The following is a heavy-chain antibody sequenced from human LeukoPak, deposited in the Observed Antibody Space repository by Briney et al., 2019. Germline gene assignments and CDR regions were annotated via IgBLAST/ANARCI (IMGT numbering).Heavy chain of an antibody. V-gene: IGHV3-66*01. J-gene: IGHJ4*02. CDR1: GFTVSSNY. D-gene: IGHD6-13*01. CDR2: IYSGGST. CDR3: AKVGRQPGPHYYFDY. Sequence: GGSLRLSCAASGFTVSSNYMSWVRQAPGKGLEWVSVIYSGGSTYYADSVKGRFTISRDNSKNTLYLQMNSLRAEDTAVYYCAKVGRQPGPHYYFDYWGQGTLVTVSS.